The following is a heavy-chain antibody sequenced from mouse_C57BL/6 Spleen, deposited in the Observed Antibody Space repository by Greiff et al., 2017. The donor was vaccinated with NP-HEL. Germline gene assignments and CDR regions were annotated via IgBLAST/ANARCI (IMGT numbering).Heavy chain of an antibody. Sequence: QVQLQQPGAELVKPGASVKLSCKASGYTFTSYWMHWVKQRPGQGLEWIGMIHPNSGSTNYNEKFKSKATLTVDKSSSTAYMQLSSLTSEDSAVYYCASPPLDSSGYGVWFAYWGQGTLVTVSA. CDR3: ASPPLDSSGYGVWFAY. CDR1: GYTFTSYW. CDR2: IHPNSGST. V-gene: IGHV1-64*01. D-gene: IGHD3-2*02. J-gene: IGHJ3*01.